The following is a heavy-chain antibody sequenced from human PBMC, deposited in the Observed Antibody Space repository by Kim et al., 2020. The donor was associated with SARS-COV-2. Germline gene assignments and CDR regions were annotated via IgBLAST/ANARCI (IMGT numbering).Heavy chain of an antibody. J-gene: IGHJ4*02. CDR3: AKDILYYGSGSPFDY. CDR2: ISWNSGSI. D-gene: IGHD3-10*01. Sequence: GGSLRLSCAASGFTFDDYAMHWVRQAPGKGLEWVSGISWNSGSIGYADSVKGRFTISRDNAKNSLYLQMNSLRAEDTALYYCAKDILYYGSGSPFDYWGQGTLVTVSS. CDR1: GFTFDDYA. V-gene: IGHV3-9*01.